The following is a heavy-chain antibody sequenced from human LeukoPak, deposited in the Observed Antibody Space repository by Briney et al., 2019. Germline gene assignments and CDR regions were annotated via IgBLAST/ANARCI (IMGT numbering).Heavy chain of an antibody. V-gene: IGHV4-4*02. CDR3: ARDRLSSWYGRLVPASFDY. CDR2: MYHSGST. D-gene: IGHD6-13*01. CDR1: GGSISSSNW. J-gene: IGHJ4*02. Sequence: SETLSLTCAVSGGSISSSNWWSWVRQPPGKGLEWIGEMYHSGSTNHNPSLKSRVTISVDKSKNQSSLKLSSVTAADTAVYYCARDRLSSWYGRLVPASFDYWGQGTLVTVSS.